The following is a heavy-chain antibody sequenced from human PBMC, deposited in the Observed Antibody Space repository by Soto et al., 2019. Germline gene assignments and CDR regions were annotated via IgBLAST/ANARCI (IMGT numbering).Heavy chain of an antibody. CDR3: ATGGGALDI. Sequence: QLQLVQSGAEVKKPGATVMVSCKASGYSVTNYGINWVRQAPGQGLEWMGCISGYSGNAHYSQKFQGRVTMTTDISTTTAYMELRSLRSDDTALYFCATGGGALDIWGQGTMVTVSS. V-gene: IGHV1-18*01. J-gene: IGHJ3*02. CDR1: GYSVTNYG. CDR2: ISGYSGNA.